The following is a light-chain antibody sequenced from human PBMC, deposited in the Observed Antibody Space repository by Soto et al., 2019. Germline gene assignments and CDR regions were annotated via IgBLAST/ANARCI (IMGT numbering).Light chain of an antibody. Sequence: EIVLTQSPGTLSLSPGERATLSCRASQSVSSNYLAWYQKKPGQAPRLLIYGASSRATGIPDRFSGSGSGTDFTLTISRLEPEDFAVYYCQQYHTSPPGTFGQGNKVEVK. V-gene: IGKV3-20*01. CDR2: GAS. J-gene: IGKJ1*01. CDR3: QQYHTSPPGT. CDR1: QSVSSNY.